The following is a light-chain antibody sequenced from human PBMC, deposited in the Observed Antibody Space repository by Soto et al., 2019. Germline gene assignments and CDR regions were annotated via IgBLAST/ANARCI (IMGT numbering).Light chain of an antibody. CDR2: EDI. CDR1: SSDVGRYNL. J-gene: IGLJ2*01. V-gene: IGLV2-23*01. Sequence: QSALTQPASVSGSPGQSITISCTGSSSDVGRYNLVSWYQQHPGKAPKLMIYEDIERPSGVSNRFSGSMSGNTASLTISGLQTEDEADYYCCSYAGGTSVVFGGGTKLTVL. CDR3: CSYAGGTSVV.